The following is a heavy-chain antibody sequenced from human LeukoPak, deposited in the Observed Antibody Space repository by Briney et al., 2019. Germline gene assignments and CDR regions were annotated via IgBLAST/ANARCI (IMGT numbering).Heavy chain of an antibody. Sequence: PGRSLRLSCAASGFTFSSYAMHWVRQAPGKGLEWVAVISYDGSNKYYADSVKGRFTISRDNSKNTLYLQMNSLRAEDTAVYYCARHAKGDGYNSLDYWGQGTLVTVSS. V-gene: IGHV3-30*04. CDR1: GFTFSSYA. D-gene: IGHD5-24*01. CDR2: ISYDGSNK. CDR3: ARHAKGDGYNSLDY. J-gene: IGHJ4*02.